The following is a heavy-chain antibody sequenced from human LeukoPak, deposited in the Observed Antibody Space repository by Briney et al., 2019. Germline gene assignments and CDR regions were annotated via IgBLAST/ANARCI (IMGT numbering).Heavy chain of an antibody. CDR3: ARDSRLAFDY. CDR2: IYTSGST. V-gene: IGHV4-4*07. J-gene: IGHJ4*02. Sequence: SGTLSLTCTVSGGSISNYYWNWIRQPAGKRLEWIGRIYTSGSTNYNPSLKSRVTMSVDTAKNQFSLKLTSVTAADTAVYYCARDSRLAFDYWGQGTLVTVSS. CDR1: GGSISNYY. D-gene: IGHD2-2*01.